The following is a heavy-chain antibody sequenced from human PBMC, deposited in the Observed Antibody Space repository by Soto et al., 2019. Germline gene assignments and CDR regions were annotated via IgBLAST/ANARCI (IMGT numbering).Heavy chain of an antibody. CDR3: ARGGYSYGSFDY. Sequence: QVQLVQSGAEVKQPGSSVKVSCKASGGTFSSYTISWVRQAPGQGLEWMGRIIPILGIANYAQKFQGRVTITADKSTSTAYMELSSLRSEDTAVYYCARGGYSYGSFDYWGQGTLVTVSS. D-gene: IGHD5-18*01. J-gene: IGHJ4*02. CDR2: IIPILGIA. V-gene: IGHV1-69*02. CDR1: GGTFSSYT.